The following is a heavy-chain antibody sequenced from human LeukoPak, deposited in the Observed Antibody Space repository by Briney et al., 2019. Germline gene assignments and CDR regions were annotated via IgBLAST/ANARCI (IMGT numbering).Heavy chain of an antibody. J-gene: IGHJ3*02. CDR2: ISRNSGSI. CDR1: GFIFSNYA. V-gene: IGHV3-9*01. CDR3: AKDISGQGDAFDI. D-gene: IGHD3-10*01. Sequence: GGSLRLSCAASGFIFSNYAMHWVRQAPGKGLEWVSGISRNSGSIGYADSVKGRFTISRDNAKNSLYLQMNSLRAEDTALYYCAKDISGQGDAFDIWGQGTMVIVSS.